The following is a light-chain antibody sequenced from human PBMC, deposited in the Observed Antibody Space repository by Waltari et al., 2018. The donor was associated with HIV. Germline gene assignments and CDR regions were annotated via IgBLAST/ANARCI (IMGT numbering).Light chain of an antibody. CDR2: KAS. Sequence: SYELTQPSSVSVSPGQTARITCSGDVLAKKYARWFQQKPGQAPGLVIYKASSRPSGIPERFSGSSSGTTVTLTISGAQVEDEADYYCYSAADNNRVFGGGTKLTVL. CDR1: VLAKKY. V-gene: IGLV3-27*01. J-gene: IGLJ3*02. CDR3: YSAADNNRV.